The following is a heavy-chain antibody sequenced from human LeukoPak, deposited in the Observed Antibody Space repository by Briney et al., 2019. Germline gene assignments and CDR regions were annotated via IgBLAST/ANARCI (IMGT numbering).Heavy chain of an antibody. J-gene: IGHJ4*02. Sequence: GASVKVSCKASGYTFTGYYMHWVRQAPGQGLEWMGWINPNSGGTNYAQKFQGRVTMTRDTSISTAYMELSRLRSDDTAVYYCARGTRYDSSGYYFLYWGQGTLVTVSS. CDR2: INPNSGGT. CDR3: ARGTRYDSSGYYFLY. CDR1: GYTFTGYY. V-gene: IGHV1-2*02. D-gene: IGHD3-22*01.